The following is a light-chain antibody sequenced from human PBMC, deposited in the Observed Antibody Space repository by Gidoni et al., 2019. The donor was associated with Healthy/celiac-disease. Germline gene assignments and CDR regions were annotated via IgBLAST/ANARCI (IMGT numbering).Light chain of an antibody. CDR2: AAS. CDR1: QGISNY. V-gene: IGKV1-27*01. Sequence: DIQITQSPSSLSASVGDRVTLTCRASQGISNYLAWYQQTPGKVPKLLIYAASTLQSGVPSRFIGSGSGTDFTLTISSLQPEDVATYYCQKYNSALFGPGTKVDIK. J-gene: IGKJ3*01. CDR3: QKYNSAL.